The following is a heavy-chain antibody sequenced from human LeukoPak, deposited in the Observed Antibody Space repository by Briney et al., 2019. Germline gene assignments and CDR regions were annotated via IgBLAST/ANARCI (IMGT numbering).Heavy chain of an antibody. Sequence: GGSLRLSCAASGFTFSSYAMSWVPQAPGKGLEWVSAISGSGGSTYYADSVKGRFTISRDNSKNTLYLQMNSLRAEDTAVYYCAKGPDYYDSSGYPDWGQGTLVTVSS. J-gene: IGHJ4*02. D-gene: IGHD3-22*01. CDR1: GFTFSSYA. CDR2: ISGSGGST. CDR3: AKGPDYYDSSGYPD. V-gene: IGHV3-23*01.